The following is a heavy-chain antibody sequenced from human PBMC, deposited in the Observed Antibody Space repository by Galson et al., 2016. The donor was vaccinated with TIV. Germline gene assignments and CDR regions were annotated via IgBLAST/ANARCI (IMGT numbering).Heavy chain of an antibody. Sequence: SLRLSCAASGFTFSSYSMNWVRQAPGKGLEWVSYISSHSSSIYYVDSVKGRFTISRDNAKNSLYLRMNSLRDEDTAVYYCARDLDPGEMVHTIYPGGLDYWGQGTLVTVSS. CDR1: GFTFSSYS. V-gene: IGHV3-48*02. CDR2: ISSHSSSI. J-gene: IGHJ4*02. CDR3: ARDLDPGEMVHTIYPGGLDY. D-gene: IGHD2-8*01.